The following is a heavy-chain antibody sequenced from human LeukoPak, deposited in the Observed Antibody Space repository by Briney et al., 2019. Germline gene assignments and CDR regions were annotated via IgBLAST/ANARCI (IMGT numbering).Heavy chain of an antibody. Sequence: PGRSLRLSCAVSGITLSNYGMSWVRQAPGKRLEWVAGISDSGGSTNYADSVKGRFTISRDNPKNTLYLQMNSLRAEDTAVYFCAKRGVVIRVILVGFHKEAYYFDSWGQGALVTVSS. D-gene: IGHD3-22*01. CDR2: ISDSGGST. V-gene: IGHV3-23*01. J-gene: IGHJ4*02. CDR1: GITLSNYG. CDR3: AKRGVVIRVILVGFHKEAYYFDS.